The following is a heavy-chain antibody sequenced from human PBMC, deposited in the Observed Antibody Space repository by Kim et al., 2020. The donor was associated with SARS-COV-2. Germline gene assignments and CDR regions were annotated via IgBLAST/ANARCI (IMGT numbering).Heavy chain of an antibody. CDR1: GFTFSSYG. CDR3: AREGGQLAALDY. J-gene: IGHJ4*02. Sequence: GGARRLSCAASGFTFSSYGMHWVRQAPGKGLEWVAVIWYDGSNKYYADSVKGRFTISRDNSKNTLYLQMNSLRAEDTAVYYCAREGGQLAALDYWGLGTL. CDR2: IWYDGSNK. D-gene: IGHD6-6*01. V-gene: IGHV3-33*01.